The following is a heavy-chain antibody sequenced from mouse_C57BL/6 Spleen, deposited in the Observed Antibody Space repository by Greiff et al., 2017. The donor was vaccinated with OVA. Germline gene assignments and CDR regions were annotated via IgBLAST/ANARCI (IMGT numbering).Heavy chain of an antibody. D-gene: IGHD1-1*01. CDR3: ARRDTTVVERAWFAY. CDR1: GFTFSSYG. V-gene: IGHV5-6*02. J-gene: IGHJ3*01. Sequence: DVKLVESGGDLVKPGGSLKLSCAASGFTFSSYGMSWVRQTPDKRLEWVATISSGGSYTYYPDSVKGRFTISRDNAKNTLYLQMSSLKSEDTAMYYCARRDTTVVERAWFAYWGQGTLVTVSA. CDR2: ISSGGSYT.